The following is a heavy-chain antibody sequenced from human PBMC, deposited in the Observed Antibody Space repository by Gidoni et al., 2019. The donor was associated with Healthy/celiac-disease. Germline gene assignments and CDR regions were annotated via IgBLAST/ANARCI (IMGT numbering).Heavy chain of an antibody. CDR1: GYTFTSYY. CDR2: INPSGGST. CDR3: ANLDGDDFDY. Sequence: QVQLVQSGAEVKKPGASVQVSCKASGYTFTSYYMHWVRQAPGQGLEWMGIINPSGGSTSYAQKFQGRVTMTRDTSTSTVYMELSSLRSEDTAVYYCANLDGDDFDYWGQGTLVTVSS. J-gene: IGHJ4*02. V-gene: IGHV1-46*01. D-gene: IGHD2-21*02.